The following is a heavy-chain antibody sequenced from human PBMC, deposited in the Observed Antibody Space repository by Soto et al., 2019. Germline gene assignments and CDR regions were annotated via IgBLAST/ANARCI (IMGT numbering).Heavy chain of an antibody. Sequence: ASVKVSCTGFGYTFTSYGINWVRQAPGQGLEWMGWINAYNANANYAQKVQGRVTITADTSTSTVYMELGSLRSEDTAVYYCARADRYGDPTSSIDYWGQGTLVTVSS. CDR1: GYTFTSYG. D-gene: IGHD4-17*01. V-gene: IGHV1-18*01. CDR3: ARADRYGDPTSSIDY. J-gene: IGHJ4*02. CDR2: INAYNANA.